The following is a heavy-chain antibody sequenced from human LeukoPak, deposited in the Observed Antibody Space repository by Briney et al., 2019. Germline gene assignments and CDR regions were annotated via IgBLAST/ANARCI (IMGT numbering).Heavy chain of an antibody. Sequence: SVTVSCKASGGTFSSYAISWVRQAPGQGLEWMGRIIPILGIANYAQKFQGRVTITADKSTSTAYMELSSLRSEDTAVYYCARENEGATTLFDYWGQGTLVTVSS. V-gene: IGHV1-69*04. CDR2: IIPILGIA. CDR3: ARENEGATTLFDY. D-gene: IGHD1-26*01. CDR1: GGTFSSYA. J-gene: IGHJ4*02.